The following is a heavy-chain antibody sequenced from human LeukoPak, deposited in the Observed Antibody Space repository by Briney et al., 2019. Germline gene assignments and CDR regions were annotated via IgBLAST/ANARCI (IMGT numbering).Heavy chain of an antibody. CDR3: ARDRPAATAGFDY. Sequence: GGSLRLSCAASGFTFSSYSMNWVRQAPRKGLEWVASISSSISYIYSSDSVKGGFTISRDNAKNSLYLQMNSLRAEDTAVYYCARDRPAATAGFDYWGQGTLVTVSS. CDR2: ISSSISYI. CDR1: GFTFSSYS. J-gene: IGHJ4*02. V-gene: IGHV3-21*01. D-gene: IGHD2-2*01.